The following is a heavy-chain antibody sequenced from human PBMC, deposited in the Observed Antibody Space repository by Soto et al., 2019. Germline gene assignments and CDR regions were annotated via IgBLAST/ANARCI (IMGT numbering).Heavy chain of an antibody. CDR2: ISSSSSYI. V-gene: IGHV3-21*01. Sequence: GGSLRLSCAASGFTFSSYSMNWVRQAPGKGLEWVSSISSSSSYIYYADSVKGRFTISRDNAKNSLYLQMNSLRAEDTAVYYCARVSDYMKDLVGYYYYYMDVWGKGTTVTVSS. CDR3: ARVSDYMKDLVGYYYYYMDV. CDR1: GFTFSSYS. D-gene: IGHD4-17*01. J-gene: IGHJ6*03.